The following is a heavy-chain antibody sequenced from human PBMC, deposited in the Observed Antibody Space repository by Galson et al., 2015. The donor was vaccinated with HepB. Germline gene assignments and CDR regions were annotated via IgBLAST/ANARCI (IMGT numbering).Heavy chain of an antibody. CDR2: FDPEDGET. CDR1: GYTLTELS. CDR3: ATDSHQRYCSGGSCYLRPFDY. D-gene: IGHD2-15*01. V-gene: IGHV1-24*01. J-gene: IGHJ4*02. Sequence: SVKVSCKVSGYTLTELSMHWVRQAPGKGLEWMGGFDPEDGETIYAQKFQGRVTMTEDTSTDTAYMELSSLRSEDTAVYYCATDSHQRYCSGGSCYLRPFDYWGQGTLVTVSS.